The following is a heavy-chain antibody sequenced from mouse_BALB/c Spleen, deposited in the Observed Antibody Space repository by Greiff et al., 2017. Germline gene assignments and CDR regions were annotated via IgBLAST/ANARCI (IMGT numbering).Heavy chain of an antibody. V-gene: IGHV1-5*01. D-gene: IGHD1-2*01. CDR1: GYTFTSYW. J-gene: IGHJ4*01. CDR2: IYPGNSDT. Sequence: EVKVEESGTVLARPGASVKMSCKASGYTFTSYWMHWVKQRPGQGLEWIGAIYPGNSDTSYNQKFKGKAKLTAVTSTSTAYMELSSLTNEDSAVYYCTREGTARAMDYWGQGTSVTVSS. CDR3: TREGTARAMDY.